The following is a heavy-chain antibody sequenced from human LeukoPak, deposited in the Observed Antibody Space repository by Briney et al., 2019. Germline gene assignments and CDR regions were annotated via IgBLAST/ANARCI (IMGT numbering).Heavy chain of an antibody. CDR2: IYHSGST. CDR3: ARDFQPGFDY. CDR1: GYSISSGYY. V-gene: IGHV4-38-2*02. Sequence: SETLSLTCTVSGYSISSGYYWGWIRQPPGKGLEWIGSIYHSGSTYYNPSLKSRVTISVDTSKNQFSLKLSSVTAAVTAVSYCARDFQPGFDYWGQGTLVTVSS. J-gene: IGHJ4*02.